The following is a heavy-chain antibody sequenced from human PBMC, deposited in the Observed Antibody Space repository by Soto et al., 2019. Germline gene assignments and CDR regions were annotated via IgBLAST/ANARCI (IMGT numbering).Heavy chain of an antibody. CDR2: ISGYNGHT. Sequence: QVQLVQSGAEVRKPGASVKVSCKASGYTFTTYGISWVRQAPGQGLEWMGWISGYNGHTKYAQKFQGRVTMTTDTSTSTVYMDLLSLRSDDTAVYYCAREGEMPDYYYGLDVWGQGTTVTVSS. CDR3: AREGEMPDYYYGLDV. D-gene: IGHD3-16*01. J-gene: IGHJ6*02. CDR1: GYTFTTYG. V-gene: IGHV1-18*01.